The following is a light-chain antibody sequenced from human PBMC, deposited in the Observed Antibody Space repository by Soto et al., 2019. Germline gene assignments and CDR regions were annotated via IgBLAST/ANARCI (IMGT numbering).Light chain of an antibody. V-gene: IGKV1-27*01. J-gene: IGKJ1*01. CDR3: QNYNGAPWT. CDR1: QGISNY. Sequence: DIQMTQSPSSLSASVGDRVTITCRASQGISNYLVWYQQKPGKVPKLLIYAASTLQSGVPSRFSGSGSGTDFTLTISSLTPEDVATYYCQNYNGAPWTFGQGPKVEIK. CDR2: AAS.